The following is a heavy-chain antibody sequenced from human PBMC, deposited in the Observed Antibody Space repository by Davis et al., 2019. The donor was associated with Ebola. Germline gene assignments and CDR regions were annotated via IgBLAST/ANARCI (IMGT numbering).Heavy chain of an antibody. J-gene: IGHJ4*02. CDR2: ISGDGGST. CDR3: AKDALYPLSYYFDY. V-gene: IGHV3-43*02. Sequence: GESLKISCAASGFTFDDYAMHWVRQAPGKGLEWVSLISGDGGSTYYADSVKGRFTISRDNSKNSLYLQMNSLRTEDTALYYCAKDALYPLSYYFDYWGQGTLVTVSS. D-gene: IGHD2/OR15-2a*01. CDR1: GFTFDDYA.